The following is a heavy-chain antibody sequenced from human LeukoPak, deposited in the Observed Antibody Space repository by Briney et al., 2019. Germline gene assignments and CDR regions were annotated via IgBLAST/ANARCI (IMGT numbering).Heavy chain of an antibody. D-gene: IGHD2-15*01. V-gene: IGHV3-21*01. CDR1: GFTFDDYA. Sequence: GGSLRLSCAASGFTFDDYAMHWVRQAQGRGREWGSSISSSSSFVKYPDSVKGRFTISRDNAKNSLYLQMNSLRAEDTAVYYCARLYCSGNSCYSFDYWGQGTLVTVSS. J-gene: IGHJ4*02. CDR3: ARLYCSGNSCYSFDY. CDR2: ISSSSSFV.